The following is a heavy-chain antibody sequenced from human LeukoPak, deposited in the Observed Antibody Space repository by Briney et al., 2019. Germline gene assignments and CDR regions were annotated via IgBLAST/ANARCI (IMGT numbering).Heavy chain of an antibody. J-gene: IGHJ4*02. D-gene: IGHD6-19*01. CDR3: AKGVAVAGKGRWYFDY. CDR1: GFILSSYA. V-gene: IGHV3-9*01. CDR2: ISWNSGSI. Sequence: PGGSLQLSCAASGFILSSYAMHWVRQAPGKGLEWVSGISWNSGSIGYADSVKGRFTISRDNAKNSLYLQMNSLRAEDTALYYCAKGVAVAGKGRWYFDYWGQGTLVTVSS.